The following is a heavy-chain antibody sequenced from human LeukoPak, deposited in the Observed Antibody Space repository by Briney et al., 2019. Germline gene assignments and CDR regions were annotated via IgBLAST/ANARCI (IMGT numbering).Heavy chain of an antibody. J-gene: IGHJ4*02. V-gene: IGHV3-64*01. CDR3: AREFCDTNNCYKAALAY. CDR1: GFSFSTYT. Sequence: GGSLRLSCAASGFSFSTYTMHWVCQAPGKGLEYVSAITSNGDSKYYASSVKGRFTISRDNYKNTLYLQMGSLTTEDVALYYCAREFCDTNNCYKAALAYWGQGTLVSVSS. CDR2: ITSNGDSK. D-gene: IGHD2-2*02.